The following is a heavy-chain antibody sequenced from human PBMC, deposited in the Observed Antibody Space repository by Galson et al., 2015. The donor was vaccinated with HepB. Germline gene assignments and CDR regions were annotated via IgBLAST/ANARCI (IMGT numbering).Heavy chain of an antibody. CDR3: ARDYGGYCSSTSCQTGDFDY. CDR1: GFAFSSYG. D-gene: IGHD2-2*03. Sequence: SLRLSCAASGFAFSSYGMHWVRQAPGKGLEWVAVIWYDGSNKYYADSVKGRFTISRDNSKNTLYLQMNSLRAEDTAVYYCARDYGGYCSSTSCQTGDFDYWGQGTLVTVSS. CDR2: IWYDGSNK. V-gene: IGHV3-33*01. J-gene: IGHJ4*02.